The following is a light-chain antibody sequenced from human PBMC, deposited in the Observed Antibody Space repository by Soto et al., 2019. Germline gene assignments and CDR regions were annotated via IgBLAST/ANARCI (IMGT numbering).Light chain of an antibody. CDR3: ATWDDSLNGHVV. CDR2: SNN. CDR1: RSNIGSNT. J-gene: IGLJ2*01. V-gene: IGLV1-44*01. Sequence: QSVLTQPPSESGTPGQRVTISCSGSRSNIGSNTVNWYQQLPGTAPKFLIYSNNQRPSGVPKRFSGSKSGTSASLAISGLQSEDDAAYYCATWDDSLNGHVVFGGGTKLTVL.